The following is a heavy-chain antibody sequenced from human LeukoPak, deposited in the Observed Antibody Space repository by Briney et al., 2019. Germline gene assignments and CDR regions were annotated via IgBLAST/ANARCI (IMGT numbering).Heavy chain of an antibody. CDR3: ARSGGNYYDSSGCYDNWFDP. D-gene: IGHD3-22*01. J-gene: IGHJ5*02. Sequence: SETLSLICTVSGGSISSGSYYWSWIRQPAGKGLEWIGSIYHSGSTYYNPSLKSRVTISVDTSKNQFSLKLSSVTAADTAVYYCARSGGNYYDSSGCYDNWFDPWGQGTLVTVSS. CDR2: IYHSGST. CDR1: GGSISSGSYY. V-gene: IGHV4-39*07.